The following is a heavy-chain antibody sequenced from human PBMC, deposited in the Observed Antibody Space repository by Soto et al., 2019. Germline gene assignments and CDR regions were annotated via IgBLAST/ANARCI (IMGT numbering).Heavy chain of an antibody. Sequence: SETLSLTCTVSGGSISSGGYYWSWIRQHPGKGLEWIGYIYYSGSTYYNPSLKSRVTISVDTSKNQFSLKLSSVTAADTAVYYCARGTATGPRVCGGDCYNLDYWGQGTLVTVSS. J-gene: IGHJ4*02. V-gene: IGHV4-31*03. CDR3: ARGTATGPRVCGGDCYNLDY. CDR2: IYYSGST. CDR1: GGSISSGGYY. D-gene: IGHD2-21*01.